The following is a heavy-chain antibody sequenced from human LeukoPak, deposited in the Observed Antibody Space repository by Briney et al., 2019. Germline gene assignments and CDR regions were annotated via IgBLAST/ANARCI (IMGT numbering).Heavy chain of an antibody. J-gene: IGHJ6*02. CDR3: ARASDTAVDYYYYYYGMDV. Sequence: GGSLRLSCAASGFTFSSYGMHWVRQAPGKGLEWVAVISYDGSSKYYADSVKGRFTISRDNSKNTLYLQMNSLRAEDTAVYYCARASDTAVDYYYYYYGMDVWGQGTTVTVSS. V-gene: IGHV3-30*03. D-gene: IGHD5-18*01. CDR1: GFTFSSYG. CDR2: ISYDGSSK.